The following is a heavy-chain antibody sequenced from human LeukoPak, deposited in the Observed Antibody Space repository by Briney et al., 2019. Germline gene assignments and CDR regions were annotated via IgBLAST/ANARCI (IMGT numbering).Heavy chain of an antibody. V-gene: IGHV3-15*01. Sequence: TGGPLRLSCAASGFTFSNAWMSWGRQAPGKGLEWVGRIKSKTDGGTTDYAAPVKGRFTISRDDSKNTLYLQMNSLKTEDTAVYYCTTVYDSSGYYCDYWGQGTLVTVSS. CDR3: TTVYDSSGYYCDY. CDR2: IKSKTDGGTT. CDR1: GFTFSNAW. J-gene: IGHJ4*02. D-gene: IGHD3-22*01.